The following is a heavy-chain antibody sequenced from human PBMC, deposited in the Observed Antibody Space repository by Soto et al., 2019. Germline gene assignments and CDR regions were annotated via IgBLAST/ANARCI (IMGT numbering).Heavy chain of an antibody. J-gene: IGHJ4*02. CDR3: AIGRHSNTWYYAFDY. CDR2: MNPNSGNT. Sequence: QVQLVQSGAEVKKPGASVKVSCRASGYNFTSYDINWVRQATGKGLEWMGWMNPNSGNTGHSQKVQGRVTMTSITSIRTFYMELRSLRSEDTAVYYCAIGRHSNTWYYAFDYWGQGTLVTVSS. V-gene: IGHV1-8*02. D-gene: IGHD2-2*01. CDR1: GYNFTSYD.